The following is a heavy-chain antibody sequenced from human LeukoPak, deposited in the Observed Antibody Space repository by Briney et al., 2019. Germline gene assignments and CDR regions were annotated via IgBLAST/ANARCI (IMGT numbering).Heavy chain of an antibody. D-gene: IGHD6-13*01. V-gene: IGHV4-59*01. CDR3: ARDRDSSSWYGTNDAFDI. J-gene: IGHJ3*02. CDR1: GGSIRSYC. CDR2: IYYSGST. Sequence: PSETLSLTCTVSGGSIRSYCWSWIRQPPGKGLEWIGYIYYSGSTNYNPSLKSRVTISVDTSKNQLSLKLSSVTAADTAVYYCARDRDSSSWYGTNDAFDIWGQGTMVTVSS.